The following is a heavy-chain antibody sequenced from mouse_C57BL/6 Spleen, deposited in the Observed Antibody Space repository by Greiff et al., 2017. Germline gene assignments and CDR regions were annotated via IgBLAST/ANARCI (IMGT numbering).Heavy chain of an antibody. J-gene: IGHJ2*01. D-gene: IGHD2-3*01. V-gene: IGHV1-9*01. CDR3: ARKGLDDGYSSPFDY. CDR1: GYTFTGYW. Sequence: QVQLKQSGAELMKPGASVKLSCKATGYTFTGYWIAWVKQRPGHGLEWIGEILPGSGSTNYNEKFKGKATFTADTSSNTAYMQLSSLTTEDSAIYYCARKGLDDGYSSPFDYWGQGTTLTVSS. CDR2: ILPGSGST.